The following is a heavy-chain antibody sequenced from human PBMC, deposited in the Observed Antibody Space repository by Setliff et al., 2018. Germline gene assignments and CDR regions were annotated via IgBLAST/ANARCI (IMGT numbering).Heavy chain of an antibody. D-gene: IGHD6-19*01. CDR1: GYTFTSYG. Sequence: ASVKVSCKASGYTFTSYGISWVRQAPGQGLEWMGWINTNTGNPTYAQGFTGRFVFSLDTSVSTAYLQISSLKAEDTAVYYCARDSSGWSGSSRLVGVYYYYMDVWGKGTTVTVSS. CDR2: INTNTGNP. CDR3: ARDSSGWSGSSRLVGVYYYYMDV. J-gene: IGHJ6*03. V-gene: IGHV7-4-1*02.